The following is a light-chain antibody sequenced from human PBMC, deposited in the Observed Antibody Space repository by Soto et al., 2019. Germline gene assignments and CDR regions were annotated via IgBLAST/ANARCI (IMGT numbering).Light chain of an antibody. J-gene: IGKJ2*01. CDR2: GAS. Sequence: EIVLTQSPGTLSLSPGERATLSCRASQSVSSSYLAWYQQKPGQPPRLLIYGASSRATGIPDSFSGSGSGTDFTLTISRLEPEDFAGYYCQQYGSSPLTFDQGTKLEIK. CDR3: QQYGSSPLT. V-gene: IGKV3-20*01. CDR1: QSVSSSY.